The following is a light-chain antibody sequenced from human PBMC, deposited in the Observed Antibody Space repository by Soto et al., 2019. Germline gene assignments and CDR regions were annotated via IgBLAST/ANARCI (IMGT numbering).Light chain of an antibody. CDR1: QSITNN. J-gene: IGKJ2*01. CDR2: AAS. V-gene: IGKV1-39*01. CDR3: QQSYRTPPT. Sequence: DIQMTQSPSSLSASVGDRVTITCRASQSITNNLKWYQQKPGKAPKLLIYAASSLQSGVPSRFSGSRSGTDFTLTISSLQPEDFATYYCQQSYRTPPTFGQGTKLEIK.